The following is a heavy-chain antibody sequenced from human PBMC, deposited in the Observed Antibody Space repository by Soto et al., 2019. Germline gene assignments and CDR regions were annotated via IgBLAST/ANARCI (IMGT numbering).Heavy chain of an antibody. CDR2: ISSSGGTT. J-gene: IGHJ4*02. CDR3: AKPGYLEQWLVRGYFDY. Sequence: GGSLRLSCAASGFTFSSYAMSWVRQAPGKGLEWVSAISSSGGTTHYADSVKGRFIISRDNSKNTLYLQMNSLRAEDTAVYHCAKPGYLEQWLVRGYFDYWGQGAMVTVSS. D-gene: IGHD6-19*01. V-gene: IGHV3-23*01. CDR1: GFTFSSYA.